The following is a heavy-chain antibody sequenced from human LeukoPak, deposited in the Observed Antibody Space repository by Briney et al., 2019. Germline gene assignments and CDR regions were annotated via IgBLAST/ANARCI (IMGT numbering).Heavy chain of an antibody. D-gene: IGHD1-26*01. CDR3: ARDGSYIGLDV. Sequence: GGSLRLSCAASGFTFENHGMSWVRQAPGKGLEWVSGLNWNGGSTSYADSVKGRFTISRDNAKKSLYLQMNSLRAEDTALYYCARDGSYIGLDVWGQGTMVTASS. V-gene: IGHV3-20*04. CDR2: LNWNGGST. J-gene: IGHJ3*01. CDR1: GFTFENHG.